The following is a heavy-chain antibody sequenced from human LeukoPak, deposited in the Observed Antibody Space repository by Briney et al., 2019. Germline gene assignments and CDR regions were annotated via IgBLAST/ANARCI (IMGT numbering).Heavy chain of an antibody. CDR3: ARDPGVTTGTYYFDS. Sequence: PSETLSLTCTASGASVSSGSYYWTWIRQPPGKGLEWIGYIFYSGSTNYNPSLESRVTISFDTYKNQFSLKLTSVTAADTAVYYCARDPGVTTGTYYFDSWGQGSLATVSS. J-gene: IGHJ4*02. D-gene: IGHD1-1*01. CDR1: GASVSSGSYY. V-gene: IGHV4-61*01. CDR2: IFYSGST.